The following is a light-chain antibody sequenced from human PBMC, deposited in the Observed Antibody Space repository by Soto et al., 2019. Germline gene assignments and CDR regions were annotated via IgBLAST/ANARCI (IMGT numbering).Light chain of an antibody. CDR1: QGIGSY. Sequence: DIQLTQSPSFLSASLGDRVTITCRASQGIGSYLAWYQQKPGKAPRLLIYAASTLQSGVPSRFSGSGSDTEFTLTIISLQPEDFATYYCQQLNSATLIFGAGNKVEIK. J-gene: IGKJ4*01. V-gene: IGKV1-9*01. CDR2: AAS. CDR3: QQLNSATLI.